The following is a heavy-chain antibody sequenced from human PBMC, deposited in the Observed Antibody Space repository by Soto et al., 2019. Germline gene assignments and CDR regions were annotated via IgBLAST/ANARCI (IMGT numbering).Heavy chain of an antibody. J-gene: IGHJ4*02. D-gene: IGHD6-19*01. CDR2: ISYDGSNK. V-gene: IGHV3-30-3*01. Sequence: QVQLVESGGGVVQPGRSLRLSCAASGFTFSSYAMHWVRQAPGKGLEWVAVISYDGSNKYYADSVKGRFTISRDNSKNTLYLQMNSLRAEDTAVYYWARANNGWYYDYWGQGTLVTVSS. CDR3: ARANNGWYYDY. CDR1: GFTFSSYA.